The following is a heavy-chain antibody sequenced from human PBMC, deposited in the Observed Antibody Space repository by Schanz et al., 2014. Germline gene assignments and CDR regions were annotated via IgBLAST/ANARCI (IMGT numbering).Heavy chain of an antibody. CDR3: ARRGPNCSNNACYHGWFDP. CDR1: AYTFTGYY. Sequence: QVQLVQSGAEVKEPGASVKVSCKASAYTFTGYYIHWVRQAPGQGFEWMGWINPLSGATDYAPTFQGRVSMTRDTSISTAYMEVTRLVSSDTAVYYCARRGPNCSNNACYHGWFDPWGQGTLVTVSS. D-gene: IGHD4-4*01. CDR2: INPLSGAT. V-gene: IGHV1-2*02. J-gene: IGHJ5*02.